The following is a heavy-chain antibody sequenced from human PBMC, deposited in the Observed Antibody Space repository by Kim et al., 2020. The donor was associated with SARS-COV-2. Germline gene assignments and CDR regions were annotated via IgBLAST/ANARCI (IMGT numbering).Heavy chain of an antibody. V-gene: IGHV4-59*01. CDR2: IYYSGST. CDR3: ARAASSIAVAVAFDP. D-gene: IGHD6-19*01. J-gene: IGHJ5*02. CDR1: GGSISSYY. Sequence: SETLSLTCTVSGGSISSYYWSWIRQPPGKGLEWIGYIYYSGSTNYNPSLKSRVTISVDTSKNQFSLKLSSVTAADTAVYYCARAASSIAVAVAFDPWGQGTLVTVSS.